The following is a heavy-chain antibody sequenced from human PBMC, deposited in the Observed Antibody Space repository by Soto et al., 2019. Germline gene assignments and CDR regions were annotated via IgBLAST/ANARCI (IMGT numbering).Heavy chain of an antibody. V-gene: IGHV3-30-3*01. CDR1: GFTFSSYA. Sequence: LRLSCAASGFTFSSYAMHWVRQAPGKGLEWVAVISYDGSNKYYADSVKGRFTISRDNSKNTLYLQMNSLRAEDTAVYYCARSIAVAGIDYWGQGTLVTVSS. J-gene: IGHJ4*02. CDR3: ARSIAVAGIDY. CDR2: ISYDGSNK. D-gene: IGHD6-19*01.